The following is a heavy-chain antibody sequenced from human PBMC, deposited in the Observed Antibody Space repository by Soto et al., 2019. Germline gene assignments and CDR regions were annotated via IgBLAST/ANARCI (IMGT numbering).Heavy chain of an antibody. CDR2: INPSGGST. Sequence: QVQLVQSGAEVKKPGASVKVSCEASGYTFTNYYIHWVRQAPGQGLEWMAVINPSGGSTRYAQKFQGRVTMTRDTSTSTVYMELSSLRSEDTAVYYCAKAYGFLGGSCVDYWGQGTLVTVSS. V-gene: IGHV1-46*01. CDR3: AKAYGFLGGSCVDY. CDR1: GYTFTNYY. J-gene: IGHJ4*02. D-gene: IGHD3-16*01.